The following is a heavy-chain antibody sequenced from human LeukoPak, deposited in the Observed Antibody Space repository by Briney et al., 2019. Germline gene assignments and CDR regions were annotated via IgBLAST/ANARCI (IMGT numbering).Heavy chain of an antibody. CDR2: ISAYNGNT. CDR3: ARRSRDYYGSGSYYNPWYFDY. D-gene: IGHD3-10*01. CDR1: GYTFTSYG. V-gene: IGHV1-18*01. Sequence: ASVKVSCKASGYTFTSYGINWVRQAPGQGLEWMGWISAYNGNTNYAQKLQGRVTMTTDTSTSTAYMELRSLRSDDTAVYYCARRSRDYYGSGSYYNPWYFDYWGQGTLVTVSS. J-gene: IGHJ4*02.